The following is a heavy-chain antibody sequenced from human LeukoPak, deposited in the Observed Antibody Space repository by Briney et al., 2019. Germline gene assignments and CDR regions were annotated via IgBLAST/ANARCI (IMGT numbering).Heavy chain of an antibody. CDR3: ARGGSYGGYHSY. V-gene: IGHV3-23*01. J-gene: IGHJ4*02. CDR1: GFTFSTYA. Sequence: GGSLRLSCVASGFTFSTYAMGWVRQVPGKGLEWVSSVSESGGSTYYADSVKGRFTISRDNAKNSLYLQMNSLRAEDTALYYCARGGSYGGYHSYWGQGTLVTVSS. D-gene: IGHD4-23*01. CDR2: VSESGGST.